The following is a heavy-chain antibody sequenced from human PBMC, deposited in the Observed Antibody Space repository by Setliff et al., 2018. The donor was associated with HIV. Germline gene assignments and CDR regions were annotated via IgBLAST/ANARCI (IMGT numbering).Heavy chain of an antibody. D-gene: IGHD4-17*01. CDR1: GPSINIHY. CDR2: IYSTGST. J-gene: IGHJ4*02. Sequence: SETLSLTCTVSGPSINIHYWSWIRQSPGKAFEWIGYIYSTGSTNYNPSLRSRVTISRVASRNQFSLKVTSVTAADTAVYYCAKGAGFYGDYTFDHWGQGRQVTVSS. CDR3: AKGAGFYGDYTFDH. V-gene: IGHV4-59*11.